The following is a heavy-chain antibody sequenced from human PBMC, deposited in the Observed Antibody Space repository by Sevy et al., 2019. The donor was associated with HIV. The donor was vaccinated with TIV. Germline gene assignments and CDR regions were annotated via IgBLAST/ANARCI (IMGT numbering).Heavy chain of an antibody. CDR1: GFNFGDYH. Sequence: GGSLRLSCRASGFNFGDYHMSWFRQAPGKGLAWVGFIRSKASGGTTQYAASVKGRFTISRDDSESIAYLQMNSLKIEDTAVYYRSKGGSGTGWFDPWGQGTLVTVSS. CDR3: SKGGSGTGWFDP. J-gene: IGHJ5*02. CDR2: IRSKASGGTT. V-gene: IGHV3-49*03. D-gene: IGHD3-10*01.